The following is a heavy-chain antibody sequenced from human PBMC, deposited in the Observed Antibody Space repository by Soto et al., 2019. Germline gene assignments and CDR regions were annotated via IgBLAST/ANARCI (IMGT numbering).Heavy chain of an antibody. CDR3: AKFGSGSYGAYALDI. CDR1: GFTFGSYW. V-gene: IGHV3-7*01. D-gene: IGHD3-10*01. Sequence: GGSLRLSCSSSGFTFGSYWMSWVRQAPGKGLEWVANINQGGREKNYVDSVKGRFTISRDDAEKSHHLQMNSLRVEDTAVYYCAKFGSGSYGAYALDIWGQGTMVTVSS. CDR2: INQGGREK. J-gene: IGHJ3*02.